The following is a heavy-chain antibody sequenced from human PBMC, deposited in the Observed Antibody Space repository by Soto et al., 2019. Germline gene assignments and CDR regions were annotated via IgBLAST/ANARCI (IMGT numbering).Heavy chain of an antibody. V-gene: IGHV3-66*01. CDR1: GFTVSSNY. CDR3: AKEEGRITIFGVVISPPDY. CDR2: IYSGGTT. D-gene: IGHD3-3*01. J-gene: IGHJ4*02. Sequence: GGSLRLSCAVSGFTVSSNYMSWVRKAPGKGLEWVSIIYSGGTTYYADSVTGRFTISRDTSKNTLYLQMNSLRAEDTAVYYCAKEEGRITIFGVVISPPDYWGQGTLVTVPQ.